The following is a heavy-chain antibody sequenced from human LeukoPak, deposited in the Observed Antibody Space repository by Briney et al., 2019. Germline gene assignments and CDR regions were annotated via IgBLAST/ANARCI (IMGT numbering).Heavy chain of an antibody. D-gene: IGHD3-16*01. CDR3: AGGGGYERASNWFDP. V-gene: IGHV4-59*03. Sequence: SETLSLTCTVSGGSLTNYYWSWIRQPPGKGLEWIGDIYYSGSTNYKPSLKSRVTISADTSKNQISPKPSFVPAADPAVYYWAGGGGYERASNWFDPWGQGTLVTVSS. CDR2: IYYSGST. CDR1: GGSLTNYY. J-gene: IGHJ5*02.